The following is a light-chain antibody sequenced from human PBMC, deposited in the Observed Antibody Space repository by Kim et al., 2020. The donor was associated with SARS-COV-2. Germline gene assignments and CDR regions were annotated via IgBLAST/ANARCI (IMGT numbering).Light chain of an antibody. CDR1: SSDVGGYNY. CDR3: SSYTSSSTRV. J-gene: IGLJ3*02. V-gene: IGLV2-14*03. CDR2: DVS. Sequence: DRPQHASVSGSPGQSITISCTGTSSDVGGYNYVSWYQQHPGKAPKLMIYDVSNRPSGVSNRFSGSKSGNTASLTISGLQAEDEADYYCSSYTSSSTRVFGGGTQLTVL.